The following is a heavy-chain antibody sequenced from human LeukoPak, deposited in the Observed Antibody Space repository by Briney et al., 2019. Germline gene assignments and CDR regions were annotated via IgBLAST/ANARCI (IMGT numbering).Heavy chain of an antibody. CDR3: ARDGSGSYRVYGMDV. D-gene: IGHD3-10*01. CDR2: IWYDGSSK. V-gene: IGHV3-33*01. CDR1: GFTFSSYG. Sequence: GGSLRLSCAASGFTFSSYGMHWVRRAPGKGLEWVAVIWYDGSSKYYADSVKGRFTISRDNSKNTLYLQMNSLRAEDTAVYYCARDGSGSYRVYGMDVWGQGTTVTVSS. J-gene: IGHJ6*02.